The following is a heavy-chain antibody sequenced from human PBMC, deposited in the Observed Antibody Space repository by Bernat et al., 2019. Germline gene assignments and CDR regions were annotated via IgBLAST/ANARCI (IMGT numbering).Heavy chain of an antibody. Sequence: EVQLVESGGGVVKPGGSLRLSCAGSGFTLSDAWMSWVRQAPGKGLKWVGRSKGRTAGGTPDYAAPANGRFTVSRDDSKNTMYLHMNSLTAEDTAVYYCTWLGRDFDYWGQGTQVTVSS. CDR2: SKGRTAGGTP. D-gene: IGHD6-19*01. CDR3: TWLGRDFDY. CDR1: GFTLSDAW. V-gene: IGHV3-15*01. J-gene: IGHJ4*02.